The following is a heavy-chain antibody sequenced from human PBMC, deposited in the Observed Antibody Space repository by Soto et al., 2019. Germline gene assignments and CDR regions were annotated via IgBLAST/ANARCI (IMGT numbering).Heavy chain of an antibody. J-gene: IGHJ6*02. CDR3: ARDRSSISDNYYYYGMDV. D-gene: IGHD2-21*01. CDR2: IYYSGST. Sequence: SETLSLTCTVSGGSVSSGSYYWSWIRQPPGKGLEWIGYIYYSGSTNYNPSLKSRVTISVDTSKNQFSLKLSSVTAADTAVYYCARDRSSISDNYYYYGMDVWGQGTTVTVSS. V-gene: IGHV4-61*01. CDR1: GGSVSSGSYY.